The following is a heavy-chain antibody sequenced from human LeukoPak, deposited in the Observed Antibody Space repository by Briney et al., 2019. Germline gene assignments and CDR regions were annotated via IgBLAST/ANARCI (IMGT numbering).Heavy chain of an antibody. D-gene: IGHD3-10*01. J-gene: IGHJ4*02. CDR3: AKDKIVGDGRWDFDY. CDR2: MTGGGAT. Sequence: GGSLRLSCAGSGFSFSKYAASWVRQAPGKGLEWVSGMTGGGATYHADSVGGRFVISRDNSKNTVYLQMNSLRVEDTALYFCAKDKIVGDGRWDFDYWGQGTLVTVSS. V-gene: IGHV3-23*01. CDR1: GFSFSKYA.